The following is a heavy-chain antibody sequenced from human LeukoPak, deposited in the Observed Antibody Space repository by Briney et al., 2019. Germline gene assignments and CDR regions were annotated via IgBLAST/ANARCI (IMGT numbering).Heavy chain of an antibody. Sequence: PGGSLRLSCAASGFTFSSYWMSWVRQAPGKGLEWVANIKQDGSEKYYVDSVKGRFTISRDNAKNSLYLQMNSLRAEDTAVYYCASVYHSWFSHNFDYWGQGTLVTVSS. J-gene: IGHJ4*02. D-gene: IGHD6-13*01. V-gene: IGHV3-7*01. CDR3: ASVYHSWFSHNFDY. CDR1: GFTFSSYW. CDR2: IKQDGSEK.